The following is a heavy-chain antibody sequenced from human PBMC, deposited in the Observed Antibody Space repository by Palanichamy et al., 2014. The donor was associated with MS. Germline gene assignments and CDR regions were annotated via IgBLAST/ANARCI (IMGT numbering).Heavy chain of an antibody. D-gene: IGHD3-16*01. CDR1: GGSISSGGYS. V-gene: IGHV4-30-4*07. Sequence: QVQLQVSGPGLVKPSQTLSLTCAVSGGSISSGGYSWSWIRQPLGKGLEWIGYIFYSGSTYYNPSLKSRVTISIDTSKNQFSLKLSSVTAADTAVYYCAGGPGELSLFYWGQGTLVTVSS. J-gene: IGHJ4*02. CDR3: AGGPGELSLFY. CDR2: IFYSGST.